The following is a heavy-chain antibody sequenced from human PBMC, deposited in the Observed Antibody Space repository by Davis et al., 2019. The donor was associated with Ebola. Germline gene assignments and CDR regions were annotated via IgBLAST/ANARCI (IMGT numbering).Heavy chain of an antibody. V-gene: IGHV5-51*01. D-gene: IGHD4-17*01. CDR2: NYPVDSDT. Sequence: GESLKISCQGSGYSFTSYCLGWVRQLPGKGLEWMGINYPVDSDTRYSSSFQGKVTISADKSISNAYLQLSSLKASDTAMYYCARHSSTTVTIFDYGGQGTLVTVSS. CDR3: ARHSSTTVTIFDY. J-gene: IGHJ4*02. CDR1: GYSFTSYC.